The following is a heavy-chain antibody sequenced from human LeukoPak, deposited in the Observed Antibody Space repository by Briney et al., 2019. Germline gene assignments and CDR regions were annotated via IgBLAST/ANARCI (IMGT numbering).Heavy chain of an antibody. J-gene: IGHJ4*02. CDR3: ARDPVGGSTIFDY. CDR2: TYYRSKWYY. Sequence: SQTLSLTCAISGDSVSSNSDAWNWIRQSPSRGLEWLGRTYYRSKWYYDYAVAVKSRISINPDTSKNQFSLQLSSVPPEDTAVYYCARDPVGGSTIFDYWGQGTLVTVSS. CDR1: GDSVSSNSDA. V-gene: IGHV6-1*01. D-gene: IGHD1-26*01.